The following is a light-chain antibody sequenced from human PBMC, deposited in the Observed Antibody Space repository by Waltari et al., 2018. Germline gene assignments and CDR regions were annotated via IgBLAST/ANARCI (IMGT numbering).Light chain of an antibody. J-gene: IGKJ1*01. V-gene: IGKV3-20*01. CDR1: QSVSKY. CDR2: HAS. Sequence: EIVLTQSPGTLSLSPGERATLSCRARQSVSKYLAWYQQKPGQAPRLLIYHASTSATGIPDRFSGSGSGTDFSLTISRLEPEDFAVYYCQKYESLPATFGQGTKVDIK. CDR3: QKYESLPAT.